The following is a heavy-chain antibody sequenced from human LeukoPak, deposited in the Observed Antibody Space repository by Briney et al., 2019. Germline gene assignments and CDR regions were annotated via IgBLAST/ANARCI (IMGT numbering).Heavy chain of an antibody. D-gene: IGHD3-3*01. Sequence: GGSLRLSCAASGFTFSSYAMHWVRQAPGKGLEWVAVISYDGSNKYYADSVKGRFTISRDNSKNTLYLQMNSLRAEDTAVYYCARQGDPWRYDFWSGPRVVEPGVPGGAFDVWGQGTMVTVSS. CDR3: ARQGDPWRYDFWSGPRVVEPGVPGGAFDV. CDR1: GFTFSSYA. J-gene: IGHJ3*01. CDR2: ISYDGSNK. V-gene: IGHV3-30-3*01.